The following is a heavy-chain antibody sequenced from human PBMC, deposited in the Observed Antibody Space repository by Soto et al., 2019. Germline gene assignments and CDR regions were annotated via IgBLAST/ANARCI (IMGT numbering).Heavy chain of an antibody. CDR3: ARDLRYDWDY. V-gene: IGHV3-48*02. J-gene: IGHJ4*02. CDR2: IRIDSNHI. CDR1: GFIFTSYS. Sequence: EVQLVEYGGGLVQPGGSLRLSCAASGFIFTSYSMNWVRQAPGKGLEWLSYIRIDSNHIGYADSVRGRFTISIDIAKNSLYLQMHSLRDEDKAVYYCARDLRYDWDYWGQGKLVTVSS. D-gene: IGHD5-12*01.